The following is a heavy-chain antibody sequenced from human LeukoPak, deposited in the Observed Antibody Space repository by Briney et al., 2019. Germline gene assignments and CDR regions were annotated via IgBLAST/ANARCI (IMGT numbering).Heavy chain of an antibody. CDR3: ARAANYDFWSGYLSHNWFDP. CDR1: GYTFTSYY. V-gene: IGHV1-46*01. Sequence: ASVKVSCKASGYTFTSYYMHWVRQAPGQGLEWMGIINPSGGSTSYAQKFQGGVTMTRDMSTSTVYMELSSLRSEDTAVYYCARAANYDFWSGYLSHNWFDPWGQGTLVTVSS. D-gene: IGHD3-3*01. J-gene: IGHJ5*02. CDR2: INPSGGST.